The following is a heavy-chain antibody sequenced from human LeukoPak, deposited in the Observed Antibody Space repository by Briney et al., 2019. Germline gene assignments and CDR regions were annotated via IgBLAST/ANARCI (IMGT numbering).Heavy chain of an antibody. CDR2: ISAYNGNT. D-gene: IGHD3-10*01. V-gene: IGHV1-18*01. J-gene: IGHJ4*02. CDR3: ARFGSGSHRLDFDY. Sequence: ASVRVSCKASGYTFTSYGISWVRQAPGQGLEWMGWISAYNGNTNYAQKLQGRVTMTTDTSTSTAYMELRSLRSDDTAVYYCARFGSGSHRLDFDYWGQETLVTVSS. CDR1: GYTFTSYG.